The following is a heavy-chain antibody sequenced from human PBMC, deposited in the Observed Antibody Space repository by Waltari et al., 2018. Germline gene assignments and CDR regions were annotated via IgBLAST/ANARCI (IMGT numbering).Heavy chain of an antibody. D-gene: IGHD3-10*01. CDR1: GGSFRGYY. V-gene: IGHV4-34*01. Sequence: QVQLQQWGAGLLKPSETLSLTCAVHGGSFRGYYWSWIRQPPGKGLEWIGEINHSGSTNYNPSLKSRVTISVDTSKNQFSLKLSSVTAADTAVYYCARASLLWFGEFLDYWGQGTLVTVSS. CDR2: INHSGST. J-gene: IGHJ4*02. CDR3: ARASLLWFGEFLDY.